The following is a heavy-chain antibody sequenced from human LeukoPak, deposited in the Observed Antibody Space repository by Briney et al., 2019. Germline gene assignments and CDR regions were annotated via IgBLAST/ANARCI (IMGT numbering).Heavy chain of an antibody. CDR3: ARDIDYTYYYGSGSYKTGVRY. Sequence: ASVKVSCKASGYTFTGYYMHWVRQAPGQGLEWMGWFNPNSGGTNYAQKFQGRVTMTRDTSISTAYMELSRLRSDDTAVYYCARDIDYTYYYGSGSYKTGVRYWGQGTLVTVSS. CDR1: GYTFTGYY. CDR2: FNPNSGGT. V-gene: IGHV1-2*02. J-gene: IGHJ4*02. D-gene: IGHD3-10*01.